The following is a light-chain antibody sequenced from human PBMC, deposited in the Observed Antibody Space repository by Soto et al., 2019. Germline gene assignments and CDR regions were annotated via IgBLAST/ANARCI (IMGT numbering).Light chain of an antibody. CDR2: DNN. Sequence: QSVLTQPPSVSAAPGQTVTLSCSGSISNIGNNYVSWFQQFPGTGPKLLIYDNNKRPSGIPDRFSGSKSGTSATLGITGLQTGDEADYYCGTGTVFGTGTKLTVL. J-gene: IGLJ1*01. V-gene: IGLV1-51*01. CDR3: GTGTV. CDR1: ISNIGNNY.